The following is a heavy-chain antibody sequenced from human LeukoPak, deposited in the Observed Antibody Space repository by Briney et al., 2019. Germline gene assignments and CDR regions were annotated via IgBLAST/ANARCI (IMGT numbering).Heavy chain of an antibody. CDR1: GDTFSSYA. V-gene: IGHV1-69*06. J-gene: IGHJ4*02. CDR2: IIPTFGTA. Sequence: SVKVSCKASGDTFSSYAITWVRQAPGQGLEWMGRIIPTFGTANYAQRFQGRVTITADKSTSTAYMELSSLRSEDTAVYYCAREAVAYTSYYFDYWGQGTLVTVS. CDR3: AREAVAYTSYYFDY. D-gene: IGHD4-23*01.